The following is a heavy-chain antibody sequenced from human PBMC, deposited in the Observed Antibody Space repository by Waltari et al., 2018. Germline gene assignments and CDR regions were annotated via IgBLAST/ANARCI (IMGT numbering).Heavy chain of an antibody. CDR2: ISWNSGSI. Sequence: EVQLVESGGGLVQPGRSLRLSCAASGFTFDDYAMHWVRQAPGKGLEWVSGISWNSGSIGYADSVKGRFTISRDNAKNSLYLQMNSLRAEDTALYYCAKDTPPAYYYNSSGYSPSWYFDLWCRGTLVTVSS. J-gene: IGHJ2*01. V-gene: IGHV3-9*01. D-gene: IGHD3-22*01. CDR1: GFTFDDYA. CDR3: AKDTPPAYYYNSSGYSPSWYFDL.